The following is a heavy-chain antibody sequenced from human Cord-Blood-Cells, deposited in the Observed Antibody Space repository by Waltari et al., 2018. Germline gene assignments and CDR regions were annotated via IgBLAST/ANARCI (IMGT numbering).Heavy chain of an antibody. J-gene: IGHJ4*02. CDR1: GYTFTGYY. D-gene: IGHD3-10*01. CDR2: INPNSGGT. V-gene: IGHV1-2*02. CDR3: AREVTITMVRGVNPFDY. Sequence: QVQLVQSGAEVKKPGASVKVSCKASGYTFTGYYMHWVRQAPGQGLEWMRWINPNSGGTNYAKKFQGRVTMTRDTSISTAYMELSRLRSDDTAVYYCAREVTITMVRGVNPFDYWGQGTLVTVSS.